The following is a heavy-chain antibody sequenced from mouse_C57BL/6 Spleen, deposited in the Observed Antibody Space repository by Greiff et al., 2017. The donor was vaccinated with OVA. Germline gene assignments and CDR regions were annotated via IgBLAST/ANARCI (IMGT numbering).Heavy chain of an antibody. Sequence: EVKLVESGGGLVKPGGSLKLSCAASGFTFSSYAMSWVRQTPEKRLEWVATLSDGGSYTYYPDNVKGRFTISRDNAKNNLYLQMSHLKSEDTAMYYCARAGDYGNYVAYWGQGTLVTVSA. D-gene: IGHD2-1*01. J-gene: IGHJ3*01. V-gene: IGHV5-4*03. CDR2: LSDGGSYT. CDR3: ARAGDYGNYVAY. CDR1: GFTFSSYA.